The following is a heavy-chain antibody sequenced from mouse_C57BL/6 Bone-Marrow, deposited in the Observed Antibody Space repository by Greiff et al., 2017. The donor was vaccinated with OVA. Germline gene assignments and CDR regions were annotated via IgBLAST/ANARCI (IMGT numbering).Heavy chain of an antibody. J-gene: IGHJ3*01. CDR2: IDPSDSYT. Sequence: VQLQQPGAELVRPGTSVKLSCKASGYTFTSYWMHWVKQRPGQGLEWIGVIDPSDSYTNYNQKFKGKATLTVDTSSSTAYMQLSSLTSEDSAVYYCARKGDYGEFAYWGQGTLVTVSA. V-gene: IGHV1-59*01. CDR1: GYTFTSYW. CDR3: ARKGDYGEFAY. D-gene: IGHD2-4*01.